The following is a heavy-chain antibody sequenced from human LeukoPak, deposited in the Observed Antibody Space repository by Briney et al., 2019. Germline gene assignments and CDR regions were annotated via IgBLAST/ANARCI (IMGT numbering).Heavy chain of an antibody. J-gene: IGHJ5*02. CDR3: AHDRMGIGFDP. V-gene: IGHV2-5*01. CDR2: IYWNDGK. CDR1: GFSLTTTGVGSTGVG. D-gene: IGHD1-26*01. Sequence: SGPTLVKPTQTLTLTCTFSGFSLTTTGVGSTGVGVTWVRQPPGKALEWLALIYWNDGKHYNPSLKTRLTITKYTSKNQVILTMTNMDPVDTATYYCAHDRMGIGFDPWGQGTLVTVSS.